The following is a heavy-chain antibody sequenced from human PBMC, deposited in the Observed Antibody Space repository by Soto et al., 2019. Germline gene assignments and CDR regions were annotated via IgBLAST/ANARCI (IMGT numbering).Heavy chain of an antibody. CDR1: GGSFSGYY. D-gene: IGHD6-19*01. V-gene: IGHV4-34*01. CDR2: INHSGST. CDR3: AALAVEAFDI. Sequence: SETLSLTCAVYGGSFSGYYWSWIRQPPGKGLEWIGEINHSGSTNYNPSLKSRVTISVDTSKNQFSLKLSSVTAADTAVYYCAALAVEAFDIWGQGTMVTVSS. J-gene: IGHJ3*02.